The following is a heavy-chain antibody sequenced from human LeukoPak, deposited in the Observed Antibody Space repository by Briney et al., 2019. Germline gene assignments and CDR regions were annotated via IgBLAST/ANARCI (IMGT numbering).Heavy chain of an antibody. J-gene: IGHJ4*02. CDR2: IKQDGIKK. V-gene: IGHV3-7*04. Sequence: AGGSLRLSCAASGFTFSNNWMSWVRQAPGKGLEWVANIKQDGIKKNYMDSVKGRFTISRDNSKNTVYLQMNSLRSEDTSVYYCAKDQGGSYSDWGQGTLVTVSS. CDR1: GFTFSNNW. CDR3: AKDQGGSYSD. D-gene: IGHD1-26*01.